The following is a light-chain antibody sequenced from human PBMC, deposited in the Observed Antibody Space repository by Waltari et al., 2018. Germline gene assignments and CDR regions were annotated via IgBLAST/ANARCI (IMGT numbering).Light chain of an antibody. CDR1: ALAKKS. Sequence: SYELTQPPSVSVSPGQTARIRCSGDALAKKSAYWYQQKSGQAPVLVIFEDTKRPSAIPERFSGSSSGTMATLTITGAQVEDEADYYCYSTDSTGHERVFGGGTELTVL. CDR3: YSTDSTGHERV. V-gene: IGLV3-10*01. CDR2: EDT. J-gene: IGLJ3*02.